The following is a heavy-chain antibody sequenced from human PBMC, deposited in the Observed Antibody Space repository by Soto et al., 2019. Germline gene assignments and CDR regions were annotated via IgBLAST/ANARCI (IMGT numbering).Heavy chain of an antibody. CDR2: ISGSGGST. Sequence: GGSLRLSCAASGFTFSSYAMSWVRQAPGKGLEWVSAISGSGGSTYYADSVKGRFTISRDNSKNTLYLQMNSLRAEDTAVYYCAKRYWIAARPGYFDYWGQGTLVTVPQ. D-gene: IGHD6-6*01. J-gene: IGHJ4*02. CDR1: GFTFSSYA. V-gene: IGHV3-23*01. CDR3: AKRYWIAARPGYFDY.